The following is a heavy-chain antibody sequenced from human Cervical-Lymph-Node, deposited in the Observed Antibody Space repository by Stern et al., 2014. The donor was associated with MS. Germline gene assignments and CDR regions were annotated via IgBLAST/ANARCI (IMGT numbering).Heavy chain of an antibody. CDR1: GDTLSSYA. D-gene: IGHD1-26*01. J-gene: IGHJ4*02. CDR3: ARGGGLVGYFDY. V-gene: IGHV1-69*06. CDR2: ITMVLVTT. Sequence: QVQLEESGAEVKKPGSSVKVSCKASGDTLSSYAINWARQGPGQGHDWQGGITMVLVTTNYAQKFQGRVTITSDKSTNTAYMELMTLRSEDTAVYYCARGGGLVGYFDYWGQGTLVSVSS.